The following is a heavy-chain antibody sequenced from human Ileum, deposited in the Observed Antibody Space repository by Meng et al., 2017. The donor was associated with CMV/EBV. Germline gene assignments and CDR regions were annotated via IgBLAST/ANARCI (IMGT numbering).Heavy chain of an antibody. CDR3: GRHDDFWTGYNDY. J-gene: IGHJ4*02. V-gene: IGHV4-61*07. Sequence: AGSVRSCTVYWSWIRQPPGKGLEWIGTINYSGSTNYNATLKSRITISVDTSKNQFSLKLSSVTAADTAMYYCGRHDDFWTGYNDYWGQGTLVTVSS. D-gene: IGHD3/OR15-3a*01. CDR2: INYSGST. CDR1: AGSVRSCTVY.